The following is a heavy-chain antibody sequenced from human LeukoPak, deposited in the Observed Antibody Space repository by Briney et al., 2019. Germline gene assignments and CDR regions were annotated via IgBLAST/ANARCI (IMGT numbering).Heavy chain of an antibody. J-gene: IGHJ5*02. V-gene: IGHV4-39*01. CDR3: ARHEYSGSYYGLSWFDP. CDR1: DGSISSSSYY. Sequence: PSETLSLTCTVSDGSISSSSYYWGWIRQPPGKGLEWIASIYYSGSTYYNPSLKSRVTISVDTSKNQLSLKLSSLTAADTAVYYCARHEYSGSYYGLSWFDPWGQGTLVTVSS. D-gene: IGHD1-26*01. CDR2: IYYSGST.